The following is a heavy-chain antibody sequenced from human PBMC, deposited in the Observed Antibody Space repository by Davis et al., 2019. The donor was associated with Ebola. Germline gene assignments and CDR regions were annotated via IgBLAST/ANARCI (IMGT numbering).Heavy chain of an antibody. V-gene: IGHV1-2*02. CDR3: ARSLTGVQLIDY. D-gene: IGHD5-18*01. CDR1: GGTFSSYA. CDR2: INPNSGGT. J-gene: IGHJ4*02. Sequence: ASVKVSCKASGGTFSSYAISWVRQAPGQGLEWMGWINPNSGGTNYAQKFQGRVTMTRDTSISTAYMELSRLRSDDTAVYYCARSLTGVQLIDYWGQGTLVTVSS.